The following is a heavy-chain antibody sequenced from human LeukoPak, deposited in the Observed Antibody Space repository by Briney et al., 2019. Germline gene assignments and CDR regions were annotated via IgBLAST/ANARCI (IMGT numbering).Heavy chain of an antibody. V-gene: IGHV4-61*02. Sequence: NPSETLSLTCTVSSVSICSGSYYRSWIRQPAGKGLESIGCFYTSGSTNYNPSLKSRVTISVDTSNNQFSLKLSSVTAADTAVYYCARAVHYYDSSGYGYWGQGTLVTVSS. D-gene: IGHD3-22*01. CDR2: FYTSGST. J-gene: IGHJ4*02. CDR1: SVSICSGSYY. CDR3: ARAVHYYDSSGYGY.